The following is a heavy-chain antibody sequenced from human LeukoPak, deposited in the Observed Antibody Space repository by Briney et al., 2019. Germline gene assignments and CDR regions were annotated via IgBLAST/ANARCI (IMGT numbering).Heavy chain of an antibody. CDR2: ISGSGGST. CDR1: GFTFSSYA. D-gene: IGHD6-19*01. Sequence: GGSLRLSCAASGFTFSSYAMSWVRRAPGKGLEWVSAISGSGGSTYYADSVKGRFTISRDNSKNTLYLQMNSLRAEDTAVYYCAKRMSRGAVAALFDYWGQGTLVTVSS. CDR3: AKRMSRGAVAALFDY. J-gene: IGHJ4*02. V-gene: IGHV3-23*01.